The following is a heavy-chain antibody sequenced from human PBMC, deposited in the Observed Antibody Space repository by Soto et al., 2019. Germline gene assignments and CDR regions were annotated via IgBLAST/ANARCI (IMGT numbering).Heavy chain of an antibody. CDR2: IYYSGST. CDR3: ARRGSTRQPQYFQH. Sequence: SETLSLTCTVSGGSISSSSYYWGWIRQPPGKGLEWIGSIYYSGSTYYNPSLKSRVTISVDTSKNQFSLKLSSVTAADTAVYYCARRGSTRQPQYFQHWGQGTLVTVSS. V-gene: IGHV4-39*01. CDR1: GGSISSSSYY. D-gene: IGHD2-2*01. J-gene: IGHJ1*01.